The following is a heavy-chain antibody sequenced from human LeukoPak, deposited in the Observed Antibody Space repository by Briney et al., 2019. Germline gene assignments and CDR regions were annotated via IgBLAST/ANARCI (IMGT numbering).Heavy chain of an antibody. CDR1: KFTFSHFG. J-gene: IGHJ4*02. V-gene: IGHV3-33*06. CDR3: AKDAQRGFDYSNSLEN. CDR2: IWNDGSNQ. Sequence: PGRSLRLSCAASKFTFSHFGMHWARQAPGKGLEWVAVIWNDGSNQYYAESVKGRFTVSRDNSQNMVYLQMNSLRPEDTAVYYCAKDAQRGFDYSNSLENWGQGTLVTVSS. D-gene: IGHD4-11*01.